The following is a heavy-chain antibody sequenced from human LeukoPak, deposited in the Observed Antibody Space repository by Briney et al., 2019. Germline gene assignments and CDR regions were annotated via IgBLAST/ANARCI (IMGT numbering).Heavy chain of an antibody. D-gene: IGHD3-22*01. J-gene: IGHJ4*02. V-gene: IGHV1-69*01. CDR2: IIPLFGSA. CDR1: GGTFSNDG. CDR3: ARGRYHSSDYRQNYFDY. Sequence: PVKVSCKGSGGTFSNDGLSWVRQAPGQGLEWMGGIIPLFGSANHAQNFQGRVTITADESTSTAYMELSSLRSEDTAVYYCARGRYHSSDYRQNYFDYWGQGTLVTVSS.